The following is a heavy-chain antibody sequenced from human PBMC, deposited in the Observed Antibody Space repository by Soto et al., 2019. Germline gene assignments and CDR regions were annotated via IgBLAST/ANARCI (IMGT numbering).Heavy chain of an antibody. V-gene: IGHV5-51*01. CDR1: GYTFTDYW. Sequence: PLESLNIPCKWSGYTFTDYWIGWVPQLPGKGLGWMGIIYPDDSDTRYSPSFQDHVPITVDNSTSTAYLQWNTPQASDTAMYCHARHRSNFRYYYYAMDVWGQGTTVTVSS. CDR3: ARHRSNFRYYYYAMDV. D-gene: IGHD4-4*01. J-gene: IGHJ6*02. CDR2: IYPDDSDT.